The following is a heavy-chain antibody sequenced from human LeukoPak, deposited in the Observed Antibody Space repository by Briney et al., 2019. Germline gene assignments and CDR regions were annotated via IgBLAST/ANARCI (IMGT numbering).Heavy chain of an antibody. D-gene: IGHD6-13*01. J-gene: IGHJ5*02. V-gene: IGHV3-23*01. CDR2: LSGSGGST. Sequence: PGGSLRFSCAASGFTFSSYALNWVRQAPGKGLEWVSALSGSGGSTYYADSVKGRFTISRDNSKNPLYLQMNSLRAEDTAVYYCAKVNLAAADTGWFDPWGQGTLVTVSS. CDR1: GFTFSSYA. CDR3: AKVNLAAADTGWFDP.